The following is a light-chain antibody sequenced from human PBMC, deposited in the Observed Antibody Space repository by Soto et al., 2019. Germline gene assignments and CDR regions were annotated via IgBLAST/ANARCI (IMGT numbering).Light chain of an antibody. CDR3: QQYGSSPKT. J-gene: IGKJ1*01. CDR1: QSVSSSY. CDR2: GAS. V-gene: IGKV3-20*01. Sequence: ETVLTQSPGTLYLTPEERATLSCRASQSVSSSYLAWYQQKPGQAPRLLIYGASSRASGIPDRFSGSGSGTDFTLTISRLEPEDFAVYYCQQYGSSPKTFGQGTKVDIK.